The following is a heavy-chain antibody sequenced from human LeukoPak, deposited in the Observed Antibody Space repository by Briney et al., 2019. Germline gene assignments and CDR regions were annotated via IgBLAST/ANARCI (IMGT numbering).Heavy chain of an antibody. D-gene: IGHD5-12*01. J-gene: IGHJ4*02. CDR3: ARGDWLPLPYAFDH. CDR1: GFTFNSYS. Sequence: GGSLRLSCAASGFTFNSYSMNWFRQAPGKGLEWVSSISSSSRFIYYADSVKGRFTISRDNAKNSLYLQMNSLRAEDTAVYYCARGDWLPLPYAFDHWGQGTLVTVSS. V-gene: IGHV3-21*03. CDR2: ISSSSRFI.